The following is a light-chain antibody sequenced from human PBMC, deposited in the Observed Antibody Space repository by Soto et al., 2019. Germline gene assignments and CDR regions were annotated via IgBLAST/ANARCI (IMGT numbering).Light chain of an antibody. CDR1: QNIRSN. V-gene: IGKV3-20*01. Sequence: EIVMTQSPGTLSVSPGERATLSCRASQNIRSNLAWYQQKPGQAPRLLIYGASSRATGIPDRFSGSGSGTDFTLTISRLEPEDFAVYYCQQYGSSRTFGQGTKVDNK. CDR2: GAS. J-gene: IGKJ1*01. CDR3: QQYGSSRT.